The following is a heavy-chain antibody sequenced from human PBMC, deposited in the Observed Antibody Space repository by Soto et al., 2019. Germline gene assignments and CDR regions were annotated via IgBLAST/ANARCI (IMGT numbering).Heavy chain of an antibody. V-gene: IGHV3-23*01. D-gene: IGHD3-10*01. CDR3: AKVRIGSPTSYGSGAPHFDY. J-gene: IGHJ4*02. CDR2: ISGSGGST. Sequence: GGSLRLSCAASGFTFSSYAMSWVRQAPGKGLEWVSAISGSGGSTYYADSVKGRFTISRDNSKNTLYLQMNSLRAEDTAVYYCAKVRIGSPTSYGSGAPHFDYWGQGTLVTVSS. CDR1: GFTFSSYA.